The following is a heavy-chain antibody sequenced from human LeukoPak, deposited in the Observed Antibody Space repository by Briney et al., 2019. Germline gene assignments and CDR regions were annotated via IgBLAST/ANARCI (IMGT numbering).Heavy chain of an antibody. V-gene: IGHV1-2*02. D-gene: IGHD3-22*01. J-gene: IGHJ4*02. Sequence: GASVKVSCKASGYTFTGYYMHWVRQVPGQALEWMGWINPNSGGTNYAQKFQGRVTMTRDTSITTAYMELSRLRSDDTAVYYCARGGPGQWITMIVELDYWGQGTLVTVSS. CDR3: ARGGPGQWITMIVELDY. CDR1: GYTFTGYY. CDR2: INPNSGGT.